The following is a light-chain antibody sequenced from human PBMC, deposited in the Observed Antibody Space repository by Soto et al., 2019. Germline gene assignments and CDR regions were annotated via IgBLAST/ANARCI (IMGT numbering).Light chain of an antibody. CDR1: GNDVGGYNF. Sequence: QSVLTQPPSASGSPGQSVTISCTGTGNDVGGYNFVSWYQQHPGKAPKLMIFEVSKRPSGVPDRFSGSKSGSTASLTVSGLQAEDEADYYYSSYAGNNIYYVFGTGTKVTVL. J-gene: IGLJ1*01. CDR2: EVS. CDR3: SSYAGNNIYYV. V-gene: IGLV2-8*01.